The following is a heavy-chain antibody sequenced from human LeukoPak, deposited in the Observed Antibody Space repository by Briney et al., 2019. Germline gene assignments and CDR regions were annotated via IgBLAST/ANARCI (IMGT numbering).Heavy chain of an antibody. J-gene: IGHJ4*02. V-gene: IGHV3-49*03. CDR3: TRGQGLYY. Sequence: GGSLRLSCAASGFTFSDSTMSWYRLAPGKGLEWVGFIRRKVYGGTAEYAASVKGRFTISRDDSKSIAYLQMDSLKIEDSAVYYCTRGQGLYYWGQGTLVIVSS. D-gene: IGHD3/OR15-3a*01. CDR2: IRRKVYGGTA. CDR1: GFTFSDST.